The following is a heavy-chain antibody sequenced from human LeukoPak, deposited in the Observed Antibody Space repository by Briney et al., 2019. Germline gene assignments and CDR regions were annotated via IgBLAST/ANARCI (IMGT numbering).Heavy chain of an antibody. Sequence: GGSLRLSCAASGFTFDDYGMSWVRQAPGKGLEWVSGINWNGGSTGYADSVKGRFTISRDNARNSLYLQMNSLRAEDTAVYYCARGGVGVTLISWSDYWGQGTLVTVSS. CDR3: ARGGVGVTLISWSDY. V-gene: IGHV3-20*04. J-gene: IGHJ4*02. CDR2: INWNGGST. CDR1: GFTFDDYG. D-gene: IGHD1-26*01.